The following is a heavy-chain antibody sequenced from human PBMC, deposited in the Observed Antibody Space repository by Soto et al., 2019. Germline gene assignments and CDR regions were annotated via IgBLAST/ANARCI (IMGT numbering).Heavy chain of an antibody. J-gene: IGHJ6*03. V-gene: IGHV4-34*01. Sequence: QVQLQQWGAGLLKPSETLSLTCAVYGGSFSGYYWSWIRQPPGKGLEWIGEINHSGSTNYNPSIKSRVTLSVYTSKNQFSLKLSSVTAADTGVYYWARGRKKSSPNPRDSYYYIDVWGKGTTVTVSS. CDR1: GGSFSGYY. CDR3: ARGRKKSSPNPRDSYYYIDV. D-gene: IGHD6-6*01. CDR2: INHSGST.